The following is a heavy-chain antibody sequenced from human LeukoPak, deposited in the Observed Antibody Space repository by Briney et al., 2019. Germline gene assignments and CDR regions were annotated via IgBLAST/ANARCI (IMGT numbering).Heavy chain of an antibody. J-gene: IGHJ5*02. V-gene: IGHV1-69*05. Sequence: GASVKVSCKASGGTFSSYAISWVRQAPGQGLEWMGGIIPIFGTANYAQKFQGRVTITTDESTSTAHMELSSLRSEDTAVYYCAREGRDGYNWPYNWFDPWGQGTLVTVSS. CDR2: IIPIFGTA. CDR3: AREGRDGYNWPYNWFDP. D-gene: IGHD5-24*01. CDR1: GGTFSSYA.